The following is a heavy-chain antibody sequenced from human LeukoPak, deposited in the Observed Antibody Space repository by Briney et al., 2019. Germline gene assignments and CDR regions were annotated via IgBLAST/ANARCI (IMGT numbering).Heavy chain of an antibody. Sequence: ASVKVSCKASGYTFTSYGISWVRQAPEQGLEWMGWISAYNGNTNYAQKLQGRVTMTTDTSTSTAYMELRSLRSDDTAVYYCARGGNYYYDSSGPTENWFDPWGQGTLVTVSS. CDR2: ISAYNGNT. D-gene: IGHD3-22*01. V-gene: IGHV1-18*01. CDR1: GYTFTSYG. J-gene: IGHJ5*02. CDR3: ARGGNYYYDSSGPTENWFDP.